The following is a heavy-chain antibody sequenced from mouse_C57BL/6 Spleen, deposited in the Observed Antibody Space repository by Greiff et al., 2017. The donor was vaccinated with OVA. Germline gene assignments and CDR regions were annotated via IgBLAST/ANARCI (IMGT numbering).Heavy chain of an antibody. V-gene: IGHV10-1*01. J-gene: IGHJ4*01. CDR3: VRGGYYSYYAMDY. CDR2: IRSKSNNYAT. CDR1: GFSFNTYA. Sequence: EVQGVESGGGLVQPKGSLKLSCAASGFSFNTYAMNWVRQAPGKGLEWVARIRSKSNNYATYYADSVKDRFTISRDDSESMLYLQMNNLKTEDTAMYYCVRGGYYSYYAMDYWGQGTSVTVSS. D-gene: IGHD2-3*01.